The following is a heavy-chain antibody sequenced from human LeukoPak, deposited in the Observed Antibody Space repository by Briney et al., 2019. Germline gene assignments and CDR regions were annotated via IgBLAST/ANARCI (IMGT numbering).Heavy chain of an antibody. J-gene: IGHJ3*02. CDR1: GGSISSSNW. CDR2: IYHSGST. Sequence: PSGTLSLTCAVSGGSISSSNWWSWVRQPPGKGLEWIGEIYHSGSTNYNPSLKSRVTISVDKSKNQFSLKLSSVTAADTAVYYCASRIRVDSSGYYPPHDAFDIWGQGTMVTVSS. D-gene: IGHD3-22*01. V-gene: IGHV4-4*02. CDR3: ASRIRVDSSGYYPPHDAFDI.